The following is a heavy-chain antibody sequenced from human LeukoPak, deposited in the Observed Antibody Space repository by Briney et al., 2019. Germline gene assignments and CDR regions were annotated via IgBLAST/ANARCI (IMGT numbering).Heavy chain of an antibody. V-gene: IGHV3-23*01. D-gene: IGHD3-10*02. CDR2: IGSDNKP. CDR3: AKDRESMVRDGAFDI. Sequence: PGGSLRLSCEASGFTFSAYAMTWVRQAPGQGLEWVSSIGSDNKPHYSESVKGRFAISRDNSKNTLYLQMNSLRAEDTAVYYCAKDRESMVRDGAFDIWGQGTMVSVSS. J-gene: IGHJ3*02. CDR1: GFTFSAYA.